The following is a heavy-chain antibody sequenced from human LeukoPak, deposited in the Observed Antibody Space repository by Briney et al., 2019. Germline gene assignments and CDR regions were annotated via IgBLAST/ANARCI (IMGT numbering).Heavy chain of an antibody. D-gene: IGHD2-2*01. Sequence: GGSLRLSCAASGFTFSSYWMHWVRQAPGKGLEWVSVIYSGGSTYYADSVKGRFTISRDNSKNTLYLQMNSLRAEDTAVYYCARDSSQSNWFDPWGQGTLVTVSS. CDR1: GFTFSSYW. J-gene: IGHJ5*02. V-gene: IGHV3-53*01. CDR3: ARDSSQSNWFDP. CDR2: IYSGGST.